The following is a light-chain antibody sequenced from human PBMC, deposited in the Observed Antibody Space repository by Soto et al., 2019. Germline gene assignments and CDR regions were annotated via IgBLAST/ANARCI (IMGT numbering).Light chain of an antibody. V-gene: IGKV1-13*02. CDR1: QGISSA. CDR3: LQFNSYPQT. CDR2: DAS. Sequence: AIQLTQSPSSLSASVGDRVTITCLASQGISSALAWYQQKPGKAPKLLIYDASSLESGVPSRFSRSGSGTDFTLTISSLQPEDFATYYCLQFNSYPQTFGQGTRLEIK. J-gene: IGKJ5*01.